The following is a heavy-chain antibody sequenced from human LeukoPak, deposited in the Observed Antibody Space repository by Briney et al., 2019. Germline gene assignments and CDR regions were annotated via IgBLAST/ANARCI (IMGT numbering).Heavy chain of an antibody. J-gene: IGHJ4*02. CDR1: GFTVSSNY. Sequence: GGSLRLSCAASGFTVSSNYMSWVRQAPGKGLEGVSVIYSGGSTYYADSVKGRFTISRDNSKNTLYLQMNSLRAEDTAVYYCTISEGAAAGRWDYFDYWGQGTLVTVSS. CDR3: TISEGAAAGRWDYFDY. V-gene: IGHV3-53*01. D-gene: IGHD6-13*01. CDR2: IYSGGST.